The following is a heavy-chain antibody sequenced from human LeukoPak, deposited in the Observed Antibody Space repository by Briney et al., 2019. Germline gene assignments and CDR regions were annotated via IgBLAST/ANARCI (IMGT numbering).Heavy chain of an antibody. J-gene: IGHJ4*02. CDR1: GGSVSSGSYY. CDR2: IYYSGST. Sequence: SETLSFTCTVSGGSVSSGSYYWSWIRQPPGKGLEWIGYIYYSGSTNYNPSLKSRVTISVDTSKNQFSLKLSSVTAADTAVYYCAGGNGGYDSDYWGQGTLVTVSS. CDR3: AGGNGGYDSDY. D-gene: IGHD5-12*01. V-gene: IGHV4-61*01.